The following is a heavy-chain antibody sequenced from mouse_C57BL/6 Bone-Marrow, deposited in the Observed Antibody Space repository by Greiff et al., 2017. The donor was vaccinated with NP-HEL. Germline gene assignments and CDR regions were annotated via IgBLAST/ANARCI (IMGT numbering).Heavy chain of an antibody. CDR2: IHPSDSDT. CDR3: AIRIYYAMDY. J-gene: IGHJ4*01. D-gene: IGHD1-1*01. CDR1: GYAFSSSW. Sequence: QVQLQQSGPELVKPGASVKISCKASGYAFSSSWMNWVKQRPGKGLEWIGRIHPSDSDTNYNQKFKGKATLTVDKSSSTAYMQLSSLTSEDSAVYYCAIRIYYAMDYWGQGTSVTVSS. V-gene: IGHV1-82*01.